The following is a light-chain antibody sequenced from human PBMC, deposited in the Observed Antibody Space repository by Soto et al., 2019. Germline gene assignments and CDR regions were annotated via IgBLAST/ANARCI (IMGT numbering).Light chain of an antibody. J-gene: IGLJ2*01. CDR3: SSYAGYNNLV. CDR2: EVS. V-gene: IGLV2-8*01. CDR1: SSDVGGYNY. Sequence: QSALTQPPSASGSPGQSVTISCTGTSSDVGGYNYVSWYQQHPGKAPKLMIYEVSKRPSGVPDRFSGSKSGNTASLTVSGLQADDEASYYCSSYAGYNNLVFGGATNLTVL.